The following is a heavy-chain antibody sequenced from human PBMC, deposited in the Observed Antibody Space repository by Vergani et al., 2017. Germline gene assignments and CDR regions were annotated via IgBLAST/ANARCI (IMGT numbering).Heavy chain of an antibody. Sequence: EVQLLESGGGLVQPGGSLRLSCAASGFTVSSNYMSWVRQAPGKGLEWVSVIYSGGSTYYADSVKGRFTISRDNSKNTLYLQMNSLRAEDTAVYYCARETQGPYYYDRGDYYYYGMDVWGQGTTVTVSS. CDR2: IYSGGST. V-gene: IGHV3-66*01. CDR3: ARETQGPYYYDRGDYYYYGMDV. D-gene: IGHD3-22*01. CDR1: GFTVSSNY. J-gene: IGHJ6*02.